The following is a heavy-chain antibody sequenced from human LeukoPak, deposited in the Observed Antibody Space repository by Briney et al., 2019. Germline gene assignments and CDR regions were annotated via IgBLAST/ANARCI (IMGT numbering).Heavy chain of an antibody. Sequence: ASVKVSCKASGYTFTGYYMHWVRQAPGQGLEWMGWINPNSGGTNYAQKLQGRVTMTTDTSTSTAYMELRSLRSDDTAVYYCAKAPYSRDNYFDYWGQGTLVTVSS. CDR2: INPNSGGT. D-gene: IGHD6-13*01. CDR1: GYTFTGYY. V-gene: IGHV1-2*02. J-gene: IGHJ4*02. CDR3: AKAPYSRDNYFDY.